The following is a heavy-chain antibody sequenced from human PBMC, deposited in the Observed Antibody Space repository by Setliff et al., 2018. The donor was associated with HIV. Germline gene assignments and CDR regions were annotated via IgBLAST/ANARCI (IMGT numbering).Heavy chain of an antibody. CDR3: ARAEMATIVAFDI. CDR1: GGSINTYY. V-gene: IGHV4-4*07. D-gene: IGHD5-12*01. CDR2: FHATGVT. Sequence: SETLSLTCTVSGGSINTYYWSWIRQPAGKGLEWIGRFHATGVTNYSPSLKSRVSMSIDKSKNHFSLKLTSVTAADTAVYYCARAEMATIVAFDIWGQGTMVTVSS. J-gene: IGHJ3*02.